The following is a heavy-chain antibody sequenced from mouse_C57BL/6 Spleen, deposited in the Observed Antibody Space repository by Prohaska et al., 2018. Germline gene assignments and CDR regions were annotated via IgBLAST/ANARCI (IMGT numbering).Heavy chain of an antibody. V-gene: IGHV1-34*01. D-gene: IGHD4-1*01. J-gene: IGHJ3*01. Sequence: GPELVKPGASVKMSCKASGYTFTDYYMHWVKQSHGKSLEWIGYFYPNNGGNGYSQKFKGKATLTVDKSSSTAYMELRSLTSEDSAVYYCARDLAGTAYWGQGTLVTVS. CDR2: FYPNNGGN. CDR3: ARDLAGTAY. CDR1: GYTFTDYY.